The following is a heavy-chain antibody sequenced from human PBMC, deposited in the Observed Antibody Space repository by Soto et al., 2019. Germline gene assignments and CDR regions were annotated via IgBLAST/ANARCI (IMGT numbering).Heavy chain of an antibody. CDR1: GYTFTSYW. Sequence: GASLKISCKASGYTFTSYWITWVRQMPGRGLEWMGRIDPSDSSTNYSPSFQGHVTISTDKSITTAHLQWSSLKVSDTAMYYCAATGYTYGYHFDHWGQGTQVTVSS. CDR3: AATGYTYGYHFDH. J-gene: IGHJ4*02. V-gene: IGHV5-10-1*01. CDR2: IDPSDSST. D-gene: IGHD5-18*01.